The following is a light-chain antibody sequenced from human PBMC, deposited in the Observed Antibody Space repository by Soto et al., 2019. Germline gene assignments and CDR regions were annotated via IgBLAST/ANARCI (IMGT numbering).Light chain of an antibody. CDR1: QTVIHTY. CDR2: GAS. J-gene: IGKJ5*01. V-gene: IGKV3-20*01. Sequence: EIVLTQSPGTLSLSPGERATLSCRASQTVIHTYLTCHQQKPGQTPRLLIYGASNRATGIPDRFSGSGSGTDFTLTISRLEPEDFAVYYCQQHGSSPITFGQGTRLEI. CDR3: QQHGSSPIT.